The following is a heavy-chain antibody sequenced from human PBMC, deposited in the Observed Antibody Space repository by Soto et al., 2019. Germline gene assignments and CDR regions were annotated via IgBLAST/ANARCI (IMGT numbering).Heavy chain of an antibody. J-gene: IGHJ5*02. D-gene: IGHD2-2*01. CDR3: ARGNIRYCSSTSCYELGLNWFDP. Sequence: SETLSLTCAVYGGSFSGYYWSWIRQPPGKGLEWIGEINHSGSTNYNPSLKSRVTISVDTSKNQFSLKLSSVTAADTAVYYCARGNIRYCSSTSCYELGLNWFDPWGQGTLVTVSS. V-gene: IGHV4-34*01. CDR2: INHSGST. CDR1: GGSFSGYY.